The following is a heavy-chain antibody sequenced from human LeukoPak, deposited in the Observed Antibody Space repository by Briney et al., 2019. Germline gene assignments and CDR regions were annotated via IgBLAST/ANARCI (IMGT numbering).Heavy chain of an antibody. CDR3: ARGQGQQLLDPFDY. Sequence: LVKVSCKASGGTFSSYTISWVRQAPGQGLEWMGGIIPIFGTANYAQKFQGRVTITADESTSTAFMELSSLRSEDTAVYYCARGQGQQLLDPFDYWGQGTLVTVSS. J-gene: IGHJ4*02. CDR1: GGTFSSYT. D-gene: IGHD6-13*01. CDR2: IIPIFGTA. V-gene: IGHV1-69*13.